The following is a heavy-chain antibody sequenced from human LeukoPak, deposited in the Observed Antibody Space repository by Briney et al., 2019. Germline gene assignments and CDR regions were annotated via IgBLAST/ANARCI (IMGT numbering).Heavy chain of an antibody. CDR1: GLIFSNYV. V-gene: IGHV3-23*01. Sequence: GGSLRLSCAASGLIFSNYVMSWVRQAPGKGLDCVSAISANGRSTYYADSVKGRFTVSRDNSKNTLYLQMNRLRDEDTAVYYCAKDLYSSSSDYWGQGTLVTVSS. CDR3: AKDLYSSSSDY. J-gene: IGHJ4*02. D-gene: IGHD6-6*01. CDR2: ISANGRST.